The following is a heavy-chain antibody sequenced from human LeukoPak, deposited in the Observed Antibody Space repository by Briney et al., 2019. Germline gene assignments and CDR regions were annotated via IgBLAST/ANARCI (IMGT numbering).Heavy chain of an antibody. D-gene: IGHD6-13*01. V-gene: IGHV4-38-2*02. Sequence: PSETLSLTCTVSGYSISSGYYWGWIRQPPGKGLEWIGSIYHSGTTYYNPSLKSRVTISVDTSKNQFSLKLSSVTAADTAVYYCARADYISSWSHYYYYMDVWGKGTTVTVSS. CDR1: GYSISSGYY. CDR3: ARADYISSWSHYYYYMDV. J-gene: IGHJ6*03. CDR2: IYHSGTT.